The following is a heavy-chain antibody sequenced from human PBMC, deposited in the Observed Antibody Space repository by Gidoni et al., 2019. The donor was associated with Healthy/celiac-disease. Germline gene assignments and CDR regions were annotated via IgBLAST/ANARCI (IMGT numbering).Heavy chain of an antibody. V-gene: IGHV3-23*01. D-gene: IGHD3-3*01. CDR1: GFPFSSYA. CDR2: ISGSGGST. CDR3: ASQEYYDFWSGYGAGWFDP. Sequence: EVQLLESGGGLVQPGGSLRLSCAASGFPFSSYAMSWVRQAPGKGLEWVSAISGSGGSTYYADSVKGRFTISRDNSKNTLYLQMNSLRAEDTAVYYCASQEYYDFWSGYGAGWFDPWGQGTLVTVSS. J-gene: IGHJ5*02.